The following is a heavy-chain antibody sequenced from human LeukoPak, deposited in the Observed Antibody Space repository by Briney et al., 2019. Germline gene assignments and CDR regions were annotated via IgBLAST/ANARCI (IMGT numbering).Heavy chain of an antibody. CDR2: INPNSGGT. D-gene: IGHD1-26*01. CDR1: GYTFSGYY. J-gene: IGHJ4*02. V-gene: IGHV1-2*02. CDR3: ARVPKIDSGSYSFDY. Sequence: ASVKVSCKASGYTFSGYYIHWVRQAPGHGLEWMGWINPNSGGTNYAQKFQGGVTMTRDTSISTAYMELSRLRSDDTAVYYCARVPKIDSGSYSFDYWGQGTLVTVSS.